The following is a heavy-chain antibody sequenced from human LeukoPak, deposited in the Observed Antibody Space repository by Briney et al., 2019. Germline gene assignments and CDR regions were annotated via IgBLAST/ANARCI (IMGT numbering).Heavy chain of an antibody. CDR1: GGSISNYY. CDR2: IYTSGNT. CDR3: ARHGFGSGWFDYFDY. D-gene: IGHD6-19*01. V-gene: IGHV4-4*07. J-gene: IGHJ4*02. Sequence: SETLSLTCTVSGGSISNYYWIWIRQPAGKGLEWIGRIYTSGNTNYNPSLKSRVTISVDTSKNQFSLKLSSVTAADTAVYYCARHGFGSGWFDYFDYWGQGTLVTVSS.